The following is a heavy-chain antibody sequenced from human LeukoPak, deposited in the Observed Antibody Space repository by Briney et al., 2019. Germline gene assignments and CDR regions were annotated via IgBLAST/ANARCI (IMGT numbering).Heavy chain of an antibody. V-gene: IGHV3-74*01. D-gene: IGHD2-15*01. Sequence: PGGSLRLSCAASGFTFNSYWMHWVRQAPGKGLVGVSRINIDGGSITYADSVKGRFTVSRDNAKNTLYLQMDSLRADDTAVYYCAGARAAYSWFDPWGQGTLVTVSS. CDR3: AGARAAYSWFDP. CDR1: GFTFNSYW. CDR2: INIDGGSI. J-gene: IGHJ5*02.